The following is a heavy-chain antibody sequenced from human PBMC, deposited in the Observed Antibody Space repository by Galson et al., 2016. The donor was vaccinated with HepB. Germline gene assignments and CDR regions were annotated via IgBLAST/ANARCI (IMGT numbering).Heavy chain of an antibody. CDR2: VYRSGSA. J-gene: IGHJ4*02. CDR1: GASINNRNW. V-gene: IGHV4-4*02. D-gene: IGHD6-25*01. Sequence: SETLSLTCAASGASINNRNWWSWVRQPPGQGLEWIGEVYRSGSANYKPSLRSRVTMSVDKSKNQFSLRLTSVTAADTAVYYCARGQEQQDGYDYWGQGTLITVSS. CDR3: ARGQEQQDGYDY.